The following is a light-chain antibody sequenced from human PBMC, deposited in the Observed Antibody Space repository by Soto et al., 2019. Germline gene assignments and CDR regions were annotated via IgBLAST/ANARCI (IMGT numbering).Light chain of an antibody. V-gene: IGKV1-5*03. CDR1: QSISSW. CDR3: QQYNSYPYT. CDR2: KAS. J-gene: IGKJ2*01. Sequence: DIQMPPSPSTLSASVGDRVTITCRASQSISSWLAWYQQKPGKAPKLLIYKASSLESVVPSRFSGSGSGTEFTLTISSLKPDECATYYCQQYNSYPYTVGQGTKLEIK.